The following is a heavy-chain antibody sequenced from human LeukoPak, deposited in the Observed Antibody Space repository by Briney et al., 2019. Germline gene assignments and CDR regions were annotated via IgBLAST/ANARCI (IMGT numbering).Heavy chain of an antibody. CDR1: GFTFSSYS. J-gene: IGHJ4*02. Sequence: GGSLRLSCAASGFTFSSYSMNWVRQAPGKGLEWVSYISSSSSTIYYADSVKGRFTISRDNAKNSLYLQMNSLRAEDTAVYYCAGLGCSSTTCFDYWGQGTLVTASS. CDR2: ISSSSSTI. D-gene: IGHD2-2*01. CDR3: AGLGCSSTTCFDY. V-gene: IGHV3-48*01.